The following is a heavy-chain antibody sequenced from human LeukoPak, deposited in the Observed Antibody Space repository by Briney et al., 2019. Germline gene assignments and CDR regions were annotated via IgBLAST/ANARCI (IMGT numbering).Heavy chain of an antibody. CDR1: GFTFSSYS. CDR3: ARDYGGSSPFDY. J-gene: IGHJ4*02. CDR2: ISTSSSYI. D-gene: IGHD4-23*01. Sequence: GGSLRLSCAASGFTFSSYSMNWVRQAPGKGLEWVSFISTSSSYIYYADSVQGRFTVSRDNARNSLYLHMNSLRAEDTAVYYCARDYGGSSPFDYWGQGTLVTVSS. V-gene: IGHV3-21*01.